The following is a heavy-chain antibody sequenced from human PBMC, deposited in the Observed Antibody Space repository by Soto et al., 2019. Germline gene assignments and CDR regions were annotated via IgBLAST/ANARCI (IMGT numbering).Heavy chain of an antibody. CDR2: MHRNGNST. V-gene: IGHV3-20*04. D-gene: IGHD4-17*01. CDR3: ARDHRWGYEYGDYGDS. J-gene: IGHJ5*01. CDR1: GFSLEEYG. Sequence: EVPLVESGGGVVRPGGSLRLACVVSGFSLEEYGMSWVRQAPGKGPEWVSGMHRNGNSTGYADAVKGRFTISRDDAKNSLYLQMSSLRAEDTAFYYCARDHRWGYEYGDYGDSWGHGTLVTVSS.